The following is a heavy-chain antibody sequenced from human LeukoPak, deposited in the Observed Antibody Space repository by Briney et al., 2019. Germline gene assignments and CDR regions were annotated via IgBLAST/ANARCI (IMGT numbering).Heavy chain of an antibody. CDR2: ISGGGEAT. D-gene: IGHD4-17*01. V-gene: IGHV3-23*01. CDR3: ARDYADYVGYFFLDY. CDR1: GFTFNNYA. Sequence: GGSLRLSCAASGFTFNNYAMNWVRQAPGKGLEWVSSISGGGEATYYADSAKGRFTISRDNSQNTLYLQMNSLRAEDTAVYYCARDYADYVGYFFLDYWGQGTLVTVSS. J-gene: IGHJ4*02.